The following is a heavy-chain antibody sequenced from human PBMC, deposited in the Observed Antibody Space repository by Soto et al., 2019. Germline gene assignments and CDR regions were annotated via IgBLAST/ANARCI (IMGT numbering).Heavy chain of an antibody. V-gene: IGHV4-59*11. J-gene: IGHJ3*02. CDR3: ARVISRVITTGDAFDI. Sequence: SQTLSLTCTVSGVSTSNHYWIWLRQPPGKGLEWIGYIYYGGSTNYNPSLKSRVTISVDTSKNQFSLKLSSVTAADTAVYYCARVISRVITTGDAFDIWGQGTMVTVSS. CDR1: GVSTSNHY. CDR2: IYYGGST. D-gene: IGHD3-22*01.